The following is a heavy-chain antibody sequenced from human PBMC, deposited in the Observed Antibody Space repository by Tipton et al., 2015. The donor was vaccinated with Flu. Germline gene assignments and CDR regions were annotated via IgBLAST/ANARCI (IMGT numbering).Heavy chain of an antibody. CDR1: GFTFSSYA. Sequence: SLRLSCSASGFTFSSYAMHWVRQAPGKGLEYVSAISSNGGSTYYADSVKGRFTISRDNSKNTLYLQMSSLRAEDTAVYYCVKDEEVGYFPKYYFDYWGQGTLVTVSS. J-gene: IGHJ4*02. V-gene: IGHV3-64D*06. CDR2: ISSNGGST. CDR3: VKDEEVGYFPKYYFDY. D-gene: IGHD2-21*01.